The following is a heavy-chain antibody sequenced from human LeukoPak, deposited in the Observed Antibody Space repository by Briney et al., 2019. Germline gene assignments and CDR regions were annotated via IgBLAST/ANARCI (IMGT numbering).Heavy chain of an antibody. CDR2: INHSGST. CDR3: AREIVGANWFDP. V-gene: IGHV4-34*01. CDR1: GGSFSSYC. Sequence: SETLSLTCAVYGGSFSSYCWSWIRQPPGKGLEWIGEINHSGSTNYNPSLKSRVTISVDTSKNQFSLKLSSVTAADTAVYYCAREIVGANWFDPWGQGTLVTVSS. J-gene: IGHJ5*02. D-gene: IGHD1-26*01.